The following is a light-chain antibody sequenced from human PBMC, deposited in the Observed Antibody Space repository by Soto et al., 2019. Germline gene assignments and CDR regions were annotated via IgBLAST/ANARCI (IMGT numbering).Light chain of an antibody. CDR3: QQYDNKPPIT. J-gene: IGKJ5*01. CDR1: QSVSTN. CDR2: ATS. V-gene: IGKV3-15*01. Sequence: EIVMTQSPATLSVSPGERATLSCRASQSVSTNLAWYKQKPGQATRLLIYATSTRATGIPDRFTGSGSGTEFTLTISSLQSEDFAVYHCQQYDNKPPITFGQGTRLEIK.